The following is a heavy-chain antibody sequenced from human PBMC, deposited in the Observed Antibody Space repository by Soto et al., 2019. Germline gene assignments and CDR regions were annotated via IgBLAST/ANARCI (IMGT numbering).Heavy chain of an antibody. Sequence: PSETLSLTSTVSGASMSSGCDSWSWIRQPPGKGLEWIGYIYHSVSTYYNPSLESRVTISVDRSKNQFSLKLSSVTAADTAVYYCARVPDYWGQGTLVTVSS. J-gene: IGHJ4*02. CDR3: ARVPDY. V-gene: IGHV4-30-2*01. CDR2: IYHSVST. CDR1: GASMSSGCDS.